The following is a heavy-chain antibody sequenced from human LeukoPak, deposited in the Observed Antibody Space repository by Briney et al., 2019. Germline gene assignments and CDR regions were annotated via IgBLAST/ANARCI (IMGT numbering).Heavy chain of an antibody. Sequence: ASVKVSFKASGYTFTGYYMHWVRQAPGQGLEWMGWINPNSGGTNYAQKFQGRVTMTRDTSISTAYMELSRLRSDDTAVYYCAREHTQDIVVVPAAGYWGQGTLVTVSS. CDR3: AREHTQDIVVVPAAGY. D-gene: IGHD2-2*01. J-gene: IGHJ4*02. CDR1: GYTFTGYY. V-gene: IGHV1-2*02. CDR2: INPNSGGT.